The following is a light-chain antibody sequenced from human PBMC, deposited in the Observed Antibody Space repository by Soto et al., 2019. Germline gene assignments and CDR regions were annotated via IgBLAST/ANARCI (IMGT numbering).Light chain of an antibody. V-gene: IGLV2-14*01. J-gene: IGLJ1*01. CDR2: EVN. CDR3: STYSIITAYL. Sequence: QSALAQPASVSGSPGQSITISCTGTSSDVGVYYYVSWYQLHPGKAPKLMVFEVNNRPSGVPYRFSGSKSGNTASLTISGLQADYEADYFCSTYSIITAYLFGTGIKVTV. CDR1: SSDVGVYYY.